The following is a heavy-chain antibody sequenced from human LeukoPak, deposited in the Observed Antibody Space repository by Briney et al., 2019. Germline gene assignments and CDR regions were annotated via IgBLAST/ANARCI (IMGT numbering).Heavy chain of an antibody. Sequence: GRSLRLSCAASGFTFSSYAMHWVRQAPGKGLEWVAVMSYDGSNKYYADSVKGRFTISRDNSKNMLYLQMNILRPEDTAVYYCAREGFRITMVRESPTFDYWGQGTLVTVSS. J-gene: IGHJ4*02. CDR3: AREGFRITMVRESPTFDY. CDR1: GFTFSSYA. D-gene: IGHD3-10*01. V-gene: IGHV3-30-3*01. CDR2: MSYDGSNK.